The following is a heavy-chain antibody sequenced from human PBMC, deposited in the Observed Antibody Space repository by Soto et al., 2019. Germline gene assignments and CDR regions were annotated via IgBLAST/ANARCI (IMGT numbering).Heavy chain of an antibody. J-gene: IGHJ4*02. CDR1: GYTLTELS. Sequence: ASVKVSCKVSGYTLTELSMHWVRQAPGKGLEWMGGFDPEDGETIYAQKFQGRVTMTEDTSTDTAYMELSSLRSEDTAVYYCARQPYSGSYYGFYFDYWGQGTLVTVSS. D-gene: IGHD1-26*01. V-gene: IGHV1-24*01. CDR2: FDPEDGET. CDR3: ARQPYSGSYYGFYFDY.